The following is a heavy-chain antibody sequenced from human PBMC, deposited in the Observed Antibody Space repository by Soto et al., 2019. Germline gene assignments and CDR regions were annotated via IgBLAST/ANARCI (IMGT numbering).Heavy chain of an antibody. D-gene: IGHD1-26*01. V-gene: IGHV1-8*01. CDR3: ATERWEDAFDI. Sequence: QEQLVQSGAEVKKPGASVKVSCKASGYTFSSYDITWVRQATGQGLEWMGWMNPNSGNKGYAQKFQGRLTMTRNTSIGTAYMQLSSLRSEDTAVYYCATERWEDAFDIWGQGTMVTVSS. J-gene: IGHJ3*02. CDR2: MNPNSGNK. CDR1: GYTFSSYD.